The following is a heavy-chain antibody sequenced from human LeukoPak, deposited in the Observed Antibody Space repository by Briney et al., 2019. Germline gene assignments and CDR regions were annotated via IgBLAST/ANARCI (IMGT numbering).Heavy chain of an antibody. D-gene: IGHD6-19*01. CDR2: ISSSSSYI. CDR3: ARDLIAVAGSSY. Sequence: PGGSLRLSCAASGFTFSTYTMNWVRQAPGKGLEWVSSISSSSSYIYYADSVKGRFTISRDNAKNSLYLQMNSLRAEDTAVYYCARDLIAVAGSSYWGQGTLVTVSS. V-gene: IGHV3-21*01. J-gene: IGHJ4*02. CDR1: GFTFSTYT.